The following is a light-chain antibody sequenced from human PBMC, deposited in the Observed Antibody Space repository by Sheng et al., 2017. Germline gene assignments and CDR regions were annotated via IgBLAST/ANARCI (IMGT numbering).Light chain of an antibody. J-gene: IGKJ4*01. V-gene: IGKV1D-13*01. CDR1: QGISSA. Sequence: AIQLTQSPSSLSASVGDRVSITCRASQGISSALAWYQQKPEKAPKLLIYDASRLESGVPSRFSGSGSGTDFTLTISSLQPEDFVSYFCQQFTNYPLTFGGGTKVEIK. CDR2: DAS. CDR3: QQFTNYPLT.